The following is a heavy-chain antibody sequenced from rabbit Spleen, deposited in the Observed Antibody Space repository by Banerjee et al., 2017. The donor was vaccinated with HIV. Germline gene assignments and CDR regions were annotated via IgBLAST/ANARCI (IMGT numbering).Heavy chain of an antibody. Sequence: QEQLEESGGDLVKPEGSLTLTCTASGFSFSNKAVMCWVRQAPGKGLEWIACINAITGKAVYANWAKGRFTISKTSSTTVTLQMTSLTAADTATFFCARGYTYSYVGIAHVTDYFNLWGPGTLVTVS. CDR1: GFSFSNKAV. CDR3: ARGYTYSYVGIAHVTDYFNL. CDR2: INAITGKA. J-gene: IGHJ4*01. V-gene: IGHV1S45*01. D-gene: IGHD6-1*01.